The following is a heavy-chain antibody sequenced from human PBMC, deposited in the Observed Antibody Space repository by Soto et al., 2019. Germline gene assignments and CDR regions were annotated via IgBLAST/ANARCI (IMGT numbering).Heavy chain of an antibody. J-gene: IGHJ4*02. CDR1: GFTFTSYD. CDR3: ARVPFVNFGDSVPFDY. CDR2: VNPNSGNT. V-gene: IGHV1-8*01. D-gene: IGHD4-17*01. Sequence: VQLLQSGAEVKKPGASVKVSCKTSGFTFTSYDINWVRQATGQGLEWMGWVNPNSGNTDYAQKCQGRGTRTGNTSITTAFMELSSVRSEDTAVYYCARVPFVNFGDSVPFDYWGQGTLVTVSS.